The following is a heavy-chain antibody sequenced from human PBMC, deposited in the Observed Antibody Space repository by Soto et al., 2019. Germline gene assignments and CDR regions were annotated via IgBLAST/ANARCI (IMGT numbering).Heavy chain of an antibody. CDR1: GFTLQNYA. V-gene: IGHV3-23*01. CDR2: LIGGHYGT. D-gene: IGHD3-10*01. J-gene: IGHJ5*02. Sequence: GGSLRLSCTASGFTLQNYAMAWVRQAPGKGLEWVSTLIGGHYGTAYSYSVKGRFTVSRDNSKNCLYLQMNSLGVENTAMYFCAKGKSTGDIDWFGPWGQGSLVTVSS. CDR3: AKGKSTGDIDWFGP.